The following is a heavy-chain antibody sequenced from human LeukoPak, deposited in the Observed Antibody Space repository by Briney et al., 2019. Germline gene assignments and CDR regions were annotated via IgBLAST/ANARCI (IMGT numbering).Heavy chain of an antibody. D-gene: IGHD6-13*01. V-gene: IGHV3-33*01. J-gene: IGHJ4*02. CDR2: IWSDGSNK. CDR3: ARQAAAGTFDY. Sequence: GGSLRLSCAASGFTFSNYGMHWVRQAPGKGLEWVAVIWSDGSNKYYADSVKGRFTISRDNSKNTLYLQMNSLRAEDTAVYYCARQAAAGTFDYWGQGTLVTVSS. CDR1: GFTFSNYG.